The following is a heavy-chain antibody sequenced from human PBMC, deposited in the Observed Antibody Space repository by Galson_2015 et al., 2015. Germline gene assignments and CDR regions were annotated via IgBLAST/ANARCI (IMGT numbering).Heavy chain of an antibody. J-gene: IGHJ4*02. CDR1: EFTFSSYY. CDR2: ISSTVTYI. D-gene: IGHD3-3*01. Sequence: SLRLSCAASEFTFSSYYMSWVRQAPGKGPEWVSSISSTVTYIYYADSVKGRFTISRDNAKNSLYLEMNSLGAEDTAVYYCARQILDYDFWSGYYPTNFGYWGQGTLVTVSS. V-gene: IGHV3-21*01. CDR3: ARQILDYDFWSGYYPTNFGY.